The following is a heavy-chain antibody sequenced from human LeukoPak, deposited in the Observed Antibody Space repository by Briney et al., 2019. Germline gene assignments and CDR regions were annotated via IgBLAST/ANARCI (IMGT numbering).Heavy chain of an antibody. Sequence: SETLSLTCTVSGGSISSSSYYWGWIRQPPGKGLEWIGSIYYSGSTYYNPSLKSRVTISVDTSKNQFSLKLSSVTAADTAVYYCARDRNYYDSSGSRDPTLDAFDIWGQGTMVTVSS. J-gene: IGHJ3*02. CDR3: ARDRNYYDSSGSRDPTLDAFDI. CDR1: GGSISSSSYY. D-gene: IGHD3-22*01. CDR2: IYYSGST. V-gene: IGHV4-39*07.